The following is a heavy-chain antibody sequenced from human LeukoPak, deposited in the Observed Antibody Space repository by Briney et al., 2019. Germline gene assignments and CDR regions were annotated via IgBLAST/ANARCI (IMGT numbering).Heavy chain of an antibody. V-gene: IGHV1-18*01. Sequence: GASVKVSCKASGYTFTSYGISWVRQAPGQGLEWMGWISAYNGNTNYAQKLQGRVTMTTDTSTSTAYMELRSLRSDDTAVYYCARGLGYCSSTSCYRGEYFDYWGQGTLVTVSS. CDR3: ARGLGYCSSTSCYRGEYFDY. J-gene: IGHJ4*02. D-gene: IGHD2-2*01. CDR2: ISAYNGNT. CDR1: GYTFTSYG.